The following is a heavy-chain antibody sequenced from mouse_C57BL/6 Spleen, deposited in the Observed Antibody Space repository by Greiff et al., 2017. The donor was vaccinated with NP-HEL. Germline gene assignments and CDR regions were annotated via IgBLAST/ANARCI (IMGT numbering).Heavy chain of an antibody. Sequence: QVQLKESGPELVKPGASVKLSCKASGYTFTSYDINWVKQRPGQGLEWIGWIYPRDGSTKYNEKFKGKATFTVDSSSSTAYMELHSLTSEDSAVYFCARDYAMDYWGQGTSVTVSS. CDR1: GYTFTSYD. CDR2: IYPRDGST. V-gene: IGHV1-85*01. CDR3: ARDYAMDY. J-gene: IGHJ4*01.